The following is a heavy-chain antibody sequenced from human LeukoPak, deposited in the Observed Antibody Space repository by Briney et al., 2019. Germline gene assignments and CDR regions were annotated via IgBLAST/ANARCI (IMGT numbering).Heavy chain of an antibody. CDR3: ARDRAYCGGDCYSFFDI. CDR2: ISSSSTI. D-gene: IGHD2-21*01. J-gene: IGHJ3*02. V-gene: IGHV3-48*01. CDR1: GFTFSSYS. Sequence: GGSLRLSCAASGFTFSSYSMNWVRQAQGKGLEWVSYISSSSTIYYADSVKGRFTISRDNAKNSLYLQMNSLRAEDTAVYYCARDRAYCGGDCYSFFDIWGQGTMVTVSS.